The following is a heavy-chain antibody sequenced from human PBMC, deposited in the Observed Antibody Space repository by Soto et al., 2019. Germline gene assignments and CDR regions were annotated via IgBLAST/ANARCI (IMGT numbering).Heavy chain of an antibody. J-gene: IGHJ4*02. D-gene: IGHD6-6*01. V-gene: IGHV3-23*01. CDR1: GFTFSSYA. CDR2: ISGSGGST. CDR3: AKTYSSSLGGSCFDY. Sequence: EVQLLESGGGLVQPGGSLRLSCAASGFTFSSYAMSWVRQAPGKGLAWVSAISGSGGSTYYADSVKGRFTISRDNSKNTLYLQMNSLRAEDTAVYYCAKTYSSSLGGSCFDYWGQGTLVTVSS.